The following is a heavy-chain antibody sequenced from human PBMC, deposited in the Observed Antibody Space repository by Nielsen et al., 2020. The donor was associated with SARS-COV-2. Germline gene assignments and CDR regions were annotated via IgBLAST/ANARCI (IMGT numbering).Heavy chain of an antibody. CDR3: AKARAGRYPQSRILDN. J-gene: IGHJ4*02. D-gene: IGHD2-21*01. CDR2: IGDDGTGI. V-gene: IGHV3-23*01. Sequence: GGSLRLSCAASEFTFDDYAMHWVRQAPGKGLEWVSVIGDDGTGINYANSVKGRFTISKDNSKNTLYLQMNSLRAEDTAVYYCAKARAGRYPQSRILDNWAQGTLVTVSA. CDR1: EFTFDDYA.